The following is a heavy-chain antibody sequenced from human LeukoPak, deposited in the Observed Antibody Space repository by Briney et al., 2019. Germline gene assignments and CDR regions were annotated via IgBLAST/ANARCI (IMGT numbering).Heavy chain of an antibody. CDR1: GGSFSGYY. CDR3: ARGEYYGSGSYYYDY. V-gene: IGHV4-34*01. D-gene: IGHD3-10*01. Sequence: PSETLSLTCAVYGGSFSGYYWSWIRQPPGKGLEWIGEINHSGSTNYNPSLKSRVTISVDTSKNQFSLKLSSVTAADTAVYYCARGEYYGSGSYYYDYWGQGTLVTVSS. J-gene: IGHJ4*02. CDR2: INHSGST.